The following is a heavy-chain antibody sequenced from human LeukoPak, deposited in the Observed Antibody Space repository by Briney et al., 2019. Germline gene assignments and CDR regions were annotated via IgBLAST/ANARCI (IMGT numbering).Heavy chain of an antibody. V-gene: IGHV3-30*02. J-gene: IGHJ3*02. Sequence: PGGSLRLSCAASGFTFSNYGMDWVRQAPGKGLEWVAFIRYDGTAQYYADPVKGRFTISRDNSKNTLYLQVNSVRAEDTAVYYCARGNSNGFDIWGQETMVTVSS. CDR1: GFTFSNYG. CDR2: IRYDGTAQ. CDR3: ARGNSNGFDI. D-gene: IGHD1-7*01.